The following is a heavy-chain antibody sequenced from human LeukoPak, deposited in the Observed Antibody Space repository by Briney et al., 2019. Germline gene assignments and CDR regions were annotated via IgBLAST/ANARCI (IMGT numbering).Heavy chain of an antibody. V-gene: IGHV3-23*01. J-gene: IGHJ4*02. CDR2: ISRSGGST. D-gene: IGHD5-24*01. CDR1: GFTFSSYA. CDR3: AKKADGDY. Sequence: PGGSLRLSCAASGFTFSSYAMSWVRQAPGKGLEWVSAISRSGGSTSYADSAKGRFTISRDTSKHTPYLQMTILTAEATAVHCCAKKADGDYWGQGTLVTVSS.